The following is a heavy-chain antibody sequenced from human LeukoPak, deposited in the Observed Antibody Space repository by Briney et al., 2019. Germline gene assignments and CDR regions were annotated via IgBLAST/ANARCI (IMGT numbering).Heavy chain of an antibody. CDR1: GGSISSYY. Sequence: SETLSLTCTVSGGSISSYYWNWIRQPPGKGLEWIGYIYYSGSTNYNPSLKSRVTISVDTSKNQFSLKLSSVTAADMAVYYCARGGYSSSWYGVRWFDPWGQGTLVTVSS. CDR2: IYYSGST. D-gene: IGHD6-13*01. J-gene: IGHJ5*02. V-gene: IGHV4-59*12. CDR3: ARGGYSSSWYGVRWFDP.